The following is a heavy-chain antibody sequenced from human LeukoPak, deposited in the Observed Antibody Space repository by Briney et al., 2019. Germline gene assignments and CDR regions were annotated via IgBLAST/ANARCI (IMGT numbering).Heavy chain of an antibody. CDR3: ARDRASSSWFDY. CDR2: LIPIFGNA. D-gene: IGHD6-13*01. Sequence: GASVNVSYKASGGTFSIYAISWVRQAPGQGLEWMGGLIPIFGNANYRQKFQGRVTNKTDEPPSTAYMAQSSLISADTPAFYCARDRASSSWFDYWGQGTLVSVSS. CDR1: GGTFSIYA. J-gene: IGHJ4*02. V-gene: IGHV1-69*05.